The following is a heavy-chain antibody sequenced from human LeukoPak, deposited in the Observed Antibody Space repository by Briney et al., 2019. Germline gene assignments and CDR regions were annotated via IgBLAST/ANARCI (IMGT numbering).Heavy chain of an antibody. CDR3: ARERSVLRFLGWSSYYYYGMDV. Sequence: ASVKVSCKASGYTFTSYGISWVRQAPGQGLEWMGWISAYNGNTNYAQKLQGRVTMTTDTSTSTAYMELRSLRSDDTAVYYCARERSVLRFLGWSSYYYYGMDVWGQGTTVTVSS. V-gene: IGHV1-18*01. CDR1: GYTFTSYG. D-gene: IGHD3-3*01. J-gene: IGHJ6*02. CDR2: ISAYNGNT.